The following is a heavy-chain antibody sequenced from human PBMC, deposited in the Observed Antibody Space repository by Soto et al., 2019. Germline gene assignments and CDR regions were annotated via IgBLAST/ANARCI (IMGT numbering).Heavy chain of an antibody. J-gene: IGHJ3*01. CDR1: GYTFTGYY. Sequence: ASVKVSCKASGYTFTGYYMHWVRQAPGQGLEWMGRMNPNSGNTGYTQKFQGRVSMTRNFSISTAYMELSSLKSEDTAVYYCTRALRGDYGWIDLWGQGTMVTVSS. CDR2: MNPNSGNT. CDR3: TRALRGDYGWIDL. V-gene: IGHV1-8*02. D-gene: IGHD2-21*02.